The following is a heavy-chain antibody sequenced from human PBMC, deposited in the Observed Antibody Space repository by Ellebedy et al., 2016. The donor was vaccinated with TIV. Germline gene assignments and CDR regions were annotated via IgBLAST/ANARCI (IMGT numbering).Heavy chain of an antibody. J-gene: IGHJ4*02. CDR2: INTYNDNR. Sequence: AASVKVSCKASGGSFSSHAISRVRQAPGQGLEWMGWINTYNDNRHHAQKFQDRLTMTTDTSTSTAYMELRSLRSDDTAVYSCASVDEYSSPGDYWGQGTLVIVSS. D-gene: IGHD5-18*01. V-gene: IGHV1-18*01. CDR1: GGSFSSHA. CDR3: ASVDEYSSPGDY.